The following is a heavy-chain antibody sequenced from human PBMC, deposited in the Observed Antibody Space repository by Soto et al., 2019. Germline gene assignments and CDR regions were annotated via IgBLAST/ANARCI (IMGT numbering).Heavy chain of an antibody. Sequence: GGSLRLSCAASGFTFSNYAMTWVRQAPGKGLEWVSGISGSGASTFYADSVKGRFTTSRDTSRNTLYLQMNSLRAEDTAVYYCAKGAHSSSSRGVDVWGQGTTVTVSS. J-gene: IGHJ6*02. CDR3: AKGAHSSSSRGVDV. V-gene: IGHV3-23*01. CDR2: ISGSGAST. D-gene: IGHD6-6*01. CDR1: GFTFSNYA.